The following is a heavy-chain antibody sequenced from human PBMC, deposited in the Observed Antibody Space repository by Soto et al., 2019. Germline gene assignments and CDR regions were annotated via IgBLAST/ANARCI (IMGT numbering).Heavy chain of an antibody. J-gene: IGHJ6*02. CDR1: DYTFTSYG. V-gene: IGHV1-18*03. Sequence: QVQLVQSGAEVKKPGASVKVSCKASDYTFTSYGISWVRQAPGQGLEWIGWIITYSGNTDYARKFQGRVTMATETSTSTANMEMRSLRFDAMAVYYCARAAETRYYGMDVWGQGTTVTVSS. CDR3: ARAAETRYYGMDV. CDR2: IITYSGNT.